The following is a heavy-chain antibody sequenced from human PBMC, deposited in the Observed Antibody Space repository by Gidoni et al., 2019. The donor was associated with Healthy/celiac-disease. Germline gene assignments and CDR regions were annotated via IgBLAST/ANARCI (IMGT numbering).Heavy chain of an antibody. V-gene: IGHV3-23*01. J-gene: IGHJ4*02. Sequence: EVQLLESGGGLVQPGGSLRLSCAASGFPFRSYAMSWVRQSPGKGLEWVSAISGSGGSTYYADSVKGRFTISRDNSKNTLYLQMNSLRAEDTAVYYCAKGRYSSPPYYFDYWGQGTLVTVSS. CDR3: AKGRYSSPPYYFDY. D-gene: IGHD6-13*01. CDR2: ISGSGGST. CDR1: GFPFRSYA.